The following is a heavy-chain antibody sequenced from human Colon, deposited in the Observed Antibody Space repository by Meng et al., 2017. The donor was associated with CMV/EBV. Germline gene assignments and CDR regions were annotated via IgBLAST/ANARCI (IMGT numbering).Heavy chain of an antibody. D-gene: IGHD3-22*01. CDR3: AKDDYDYYDSSCFDY. J-gene: IGHJ4*02. CDR1: GFTFSDYW. CDR2: ISGSGGST. V-gene: IGHV3-23*01. Sequence: GESLKISCAASGFTFSDYWMHWVRQAPGKGLEWVSAISGSGGSTYYADSVKGRFTISRDNSKNTLYLQMNSLRAEDTTVYYCAKDDYDYYDSSCFDYWGQGTLVTVSS.